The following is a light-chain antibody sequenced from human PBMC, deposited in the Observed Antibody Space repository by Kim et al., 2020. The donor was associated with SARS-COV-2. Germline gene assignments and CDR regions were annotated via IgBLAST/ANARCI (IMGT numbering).Light chain of an antibody. CDR2: IAS. Sequence: ELMLTQSPGTLSLSPGERATLSCRASQSVSSNFLACYQQKPGQAPRLLIYIASNRATGIPDRFSGSGSGTDFTLTISRLEPEDFAVYYCQQYGSSPFTFGQGTKLEI. V-gene: IGKV3-20*01. CDR3: QQYGSSPFT. CDR1: QSVSSNF. J-gene: IGKJ2*01.